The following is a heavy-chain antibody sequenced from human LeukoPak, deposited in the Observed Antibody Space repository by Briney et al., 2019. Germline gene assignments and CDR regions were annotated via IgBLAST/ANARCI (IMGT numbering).Heavy chain of an antibody. CDR2: ISYSGTT. CDR1: GGSISTSSYC. D-gene: IGHD6-25*01. Sequence: SETLSLTCTVSGGSISTSSYCWGWIRQPPGKGLEWIGSISYSGTTYYNPSLKSQVTISVDTSNNQFSLRLTSVTAADTAVYFCARHPSSAWHADYWGHGTLVTVSS. V-gene: IGHV4-39*01. CDR3: ARHPSSAWHADY. J-gene: IGHJ4*01.